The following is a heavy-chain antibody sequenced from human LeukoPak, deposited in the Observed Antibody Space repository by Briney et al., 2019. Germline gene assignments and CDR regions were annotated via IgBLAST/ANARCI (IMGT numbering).Heavy chain of an antibody. Sequence: GGSLRLSCAASGFIFSSYAMSWVRQAPGKGLEWVSAISGSGGSTYNADSVKGRFTISRDKSKNTLYLQMHSLRAEDTAVYYCAKDRAGWGSSYGFDYWGQGTLVTVSS. CDR2: ISGSGGST. V-gene: IGHV3-23*01. J-gene: IGHJ4*02. CDR3: AKDRAGWGSSYGFDY. CDR1: GFIFSSYA. D-gene: IGHD6-6*01.